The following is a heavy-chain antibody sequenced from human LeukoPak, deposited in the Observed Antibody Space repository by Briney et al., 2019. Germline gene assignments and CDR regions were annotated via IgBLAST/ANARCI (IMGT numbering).Heavy chain of an antibody. V-gene: IGHV5-51*01. J-gene: IGHJ4*02. CDR1: GYSFSSYW. CDR2: IYPGDSDT. Sequence: GGSLKISCKASGYSFSSYWMGWVRQMPGKGLEWMGIIYPGDSDTRYSPSFQGQVTISADKSVSTAYLQWSSLKASDTAMYYCARPHGSSLPRVFDYWGQGTLVTVSS. D-gene: IGHD6-6*01. CDR3: ARPHGSSLPRVFDY.